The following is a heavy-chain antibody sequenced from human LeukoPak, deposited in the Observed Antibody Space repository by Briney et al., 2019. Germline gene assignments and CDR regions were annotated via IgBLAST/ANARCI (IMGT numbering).Heavy chain of an antibody. CDR3: ATASSRANY. V-gene: IGHV1-2*02. CDR2: INPNSGGT. D-gene: IGHD5-12*01. CDR1: GYTFTRYY. J-gene: IGHJ4*02. Sequence: ASVKVSCKGSGYTFTRYYIRWVRQAPGQGLEWMGWINPNSGGTNYAQKFQGRVTMTRDTSISTAYMELSRLRSDDTAVYYCATASSRANYWGQGTLVTVSS.